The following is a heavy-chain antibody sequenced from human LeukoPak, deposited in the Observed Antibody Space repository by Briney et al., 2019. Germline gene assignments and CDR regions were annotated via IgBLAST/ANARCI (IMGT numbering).Heavy chain of an antibody. Sequence: GASVKVSCKASGGTFSSYAISWVRQAPGQGLEWMGGIIPIFGTANYAQKFQGRVTITADESTSTAYMELSSLRSEDTAVYYCATAPTAVAGTQNAFDIWGQGTMVTVSS. CDR1: GGTFSSYA. V-gene: IGHV1-69*13. D-gene: IGHD6-19*01. CDR3: ATAPTAVAGTQNAFDI. CDR2: IIPIFGTA. J-gene: IGHJ3*02.